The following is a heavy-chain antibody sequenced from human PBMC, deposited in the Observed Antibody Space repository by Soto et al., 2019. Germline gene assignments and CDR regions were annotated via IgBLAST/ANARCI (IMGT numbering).Heavy chain of an antibody. J-gene: IGHJ3*02. Sequence: QVQLVQSGAEMREPGSSVKVPCKASGGTFSSSAINWLRQAPGQGPEWMGGIIPTLGTANYIEKFRGRVTITADTSTSTAYMEVSSLTSEDTAMYFCARSATAGHRGFDIWGQGTMVTVSS. CDR2: IIPTLGTA. CDR1: GGTFSSSA. V-gene: IGHV1-69*06. D-gene: IGHD6-19*01. CDR3: ARSATAGHRGFDI.